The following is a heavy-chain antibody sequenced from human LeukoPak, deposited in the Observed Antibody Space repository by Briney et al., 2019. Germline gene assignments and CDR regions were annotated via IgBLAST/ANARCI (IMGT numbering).Heavy chain of an antibody. J-gene: IGHJ4*02. CDR1: GGTFSSYA. D-gene: IGHD3-22*01. Sequence: SVKVSCKASGGTFSSYAISWVRQAPGQGLEWMGGIIPIFGTANYAQKFPCRVTITTEESTTKAYMEQSSLRSEDTAVYYCATVLPLAAGYDRAGYYFDYWGQGTLVTVSS. V-gene: IGHV1-69*05. CDR2: IIPIFGTA. CDR3: ATVLPLAAGYDRAGYYFDY.